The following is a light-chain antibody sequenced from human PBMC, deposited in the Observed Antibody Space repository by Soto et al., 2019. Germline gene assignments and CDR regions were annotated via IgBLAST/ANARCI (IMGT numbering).Light chain of an antibody. CDR2: DVS. CDR3: SSHTSSSTSYV. J-gene: IGLJ1*01. V-gene: IGLV2-14*01. CDR1: SSDVGGYNY. Sequence: QSALTQPASVSGSPGQSITIACTGTSSDVGGYNYVSWYQQHPGKAPKLMIYDVSNRPSGVSNRFSGSKSANTASLTIPGPQAEDEADYYCSSHTSSSTSYVFGTGTKVTVL.